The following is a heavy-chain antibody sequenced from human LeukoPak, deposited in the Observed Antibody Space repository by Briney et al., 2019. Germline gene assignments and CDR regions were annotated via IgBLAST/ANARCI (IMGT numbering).Heavy chain of an antibody. CDR1: GGSISSSSSY. D-gene: IGHD2-21*02. V-gene: IGHV4-39*01. J-gene: IGHJ4*02. CDR2: IYYSGST. Sequence: PSETLSLTCSVSGGSISSSSSYWGWIRQPPGKGLEWIGSIYYSGSTYYNPSLKSRVTISVDTSKKQFSLKLSSVTAADTAVYYCARYYCGGDCYSGYFDYWGQGTLVTVSS. CDR3: ARYYCGGDCYSGYFDY.